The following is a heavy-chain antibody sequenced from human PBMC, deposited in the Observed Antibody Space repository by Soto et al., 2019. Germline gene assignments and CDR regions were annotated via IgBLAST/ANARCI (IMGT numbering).Heavy chain of an antibody. D-gene: IGHD2-15*01. V-gene: IGHV1-18*01. CDR2: ISAYNGNT. J-gene: IGHJ4*02. CDR3: ARGGPYCSGGSCYLHYFDY. CDR1: GYTFTSYV. Sequence: GASVKVSCKASGYTFTSYVISWVRQAPGQGLEWMGWISAYNGNTNYAQKLQGRVTMTTDTSTSTAYMELRSPRSDDTAVYYCARGGPYCSGGSCYLHYFDYWGQGTLVTVSS.